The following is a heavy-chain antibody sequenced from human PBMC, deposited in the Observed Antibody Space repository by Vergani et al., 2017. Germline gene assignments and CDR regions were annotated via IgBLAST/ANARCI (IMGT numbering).Heavy chain of an antibody. CDR2: IYFSGST. CDR1: GGSISSSSYY. Sequence: QLQLQESGPGLVKPSETLSLTCTVSGGSISSSSYYWGWIRQPPGMGLEWIGSIYFSGSTYYNPSLKSRVTISVDTSKNQFSLKLNSVTAADTALYFCARLKNYVDYWGQGTLVTVSS. V-gene: IGHV4-39*01. CDR3: ARLKNYVDY. J-gene: IGHJ4*02. D-gene: IGHD3-16*01.